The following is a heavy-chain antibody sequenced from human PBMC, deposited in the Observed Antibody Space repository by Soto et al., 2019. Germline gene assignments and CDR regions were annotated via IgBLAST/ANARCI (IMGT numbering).Heavy chain of an antibody. CDR3: ARDLSGKSKWLLTQSDY. J-gene: IGHJ4*02. CDR2: ISYDGSNK. D-gene: IGHD3-22*01. CDR1: GFTFSSYA. V-gene: IGHV3-30-3*01. Sequence: QPGGSLRLSCAASGFTFSSYAMHWVRQAPGKGLEWVAVISYDGSNKYYADSVKGRFTISRDNSKNTLYLQMNSLRAEDTAVYYCARDLSGKSKWLLTQSDYWGQGTLVTVSS.